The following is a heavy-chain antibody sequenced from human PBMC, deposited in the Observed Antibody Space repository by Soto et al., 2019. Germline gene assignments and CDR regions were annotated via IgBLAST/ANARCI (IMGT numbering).Heavy chain of an antibody. CDR1: GGSISSGGYY. D-gene: IGHD5-12*01. V-gene: IGHV4-61*08. J-gene: IGHJ5*02. CDR2: IYYSGST. CDR3: ARDTRRDGYNRNWFDP. Sequence: SETLSLTCTVSGGSISSGGYYWSWIRQPPGKGLEWIGYIYYSGSTNYNPSLKSRVTISVDTSKNQFSLKLSSVTAADTAVYYCARDTRRDGYNRNWFDPWGQGTLVTVSS.